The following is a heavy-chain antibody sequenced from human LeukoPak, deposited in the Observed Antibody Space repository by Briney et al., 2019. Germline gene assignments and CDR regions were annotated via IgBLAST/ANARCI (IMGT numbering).Heavy chain of an antibody. V-gene: IGHV1-69*13. CDR3: ASPEVSDSYAFDI. CDR1: GGTFSNYA. D-gene: IGHD5/OR15-5a*01. J-gene: IGHJ3*02. Sequence: SSVTVSYMASGGTFSNYARSWVGLAPGQGREGIGGMTPIYGTPNFAQKFQGTVTITADQSTSTAYMELSSLRSEDTAVYYCASPEVSDSYAFDIWGQGTMVTVSS. CDR2: MTPIYGTP.